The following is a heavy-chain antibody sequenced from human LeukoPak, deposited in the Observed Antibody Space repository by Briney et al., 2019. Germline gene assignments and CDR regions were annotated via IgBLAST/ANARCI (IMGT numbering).Heavy chain of an antibody. D-gene: IGHD5-18*01. J-gene: IGHJ2*01. V-gene: IGHV1-18*01. CDR2: ISAYNGNT. Sequence: GASVKVSCKASGYTFTSYGISWVRQAPGQGLEWMGWISAYNGNTNYAQKLQGRVTMTTDTSTSTAYMELRSLRSDDTAVYYCARAPFHHTAMVSRENWYFDLWGRGTLVTVSS. CDR3: ARAPFHHTAMVSRENWYFDL. CDR1: GYTFTSYG.